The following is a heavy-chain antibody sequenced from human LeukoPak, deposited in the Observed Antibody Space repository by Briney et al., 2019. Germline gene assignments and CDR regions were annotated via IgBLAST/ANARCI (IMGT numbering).Heavy chain of an antibody. CDR2: INHSGST. V-gene: IGHV4-34*01. J-gene: IGHJ5*02. D-gene: IGHD2-2*01. CDR1: GGSFSGYY. Sequence: SETLSLTCAVYGGSFSGYYWSWIRQPPGRGLEWIGEINHSGSTNYNPSLKSRVTISVDTSKNQFSLKLSSVTAADTAVYYCARVGVVTAARFDPWGQGTLVTVSS. CDR3: ARVGVVTAARFDP.